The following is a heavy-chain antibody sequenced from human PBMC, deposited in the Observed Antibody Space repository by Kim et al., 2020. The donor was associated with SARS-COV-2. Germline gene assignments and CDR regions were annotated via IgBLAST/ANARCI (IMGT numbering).Heavy chain of an antibody. Sequence: GGSLRLSCAASGFTFSSYAMHWVRQAPGKGLEWVAVISYDGSNKYYADSVKGRFTISRDNSKNTLYLQMNSLRAEDTAVYYCARGAPGRGPRGFDYWGQGTLVTVSS. CDR1: GFTFSSYA. D-gene: IGHD3-10*01. CDR3: ARGAPGRGPRGFDY. CDR2: ISYDGSNK. V-gene: IGHV3-30*04. J-gene: IGHJ4*02.